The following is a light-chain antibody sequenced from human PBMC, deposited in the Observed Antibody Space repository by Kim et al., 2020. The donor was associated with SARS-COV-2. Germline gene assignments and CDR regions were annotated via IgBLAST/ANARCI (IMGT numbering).Light chain of an antibody. V-gene: IGKV1-27*01. J-gene: IGKJ1*01. Sequence: AFVGDRVTSTCRASQGINNYLAWYQPRPGKVPSLLIYAASALQSGVPSRFSGSGFGTDFTLSISSLQPEDGATYYCQMYNSAPWTFGRGTKVDIK. CDR2: AAS. CDR1: QGINNY. CDR3: QMYNSAPWT.